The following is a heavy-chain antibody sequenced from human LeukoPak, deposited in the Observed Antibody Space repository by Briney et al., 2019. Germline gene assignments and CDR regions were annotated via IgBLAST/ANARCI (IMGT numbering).Heavy chain of an antibody. Sequence: GGSLRLSCAASGFTFSSYAMSWVRQAPGKGREWVSAISGSGGSTYYADSVKGRFTISRDNSKSTLYLQMNSLRAEDTAVYYCAKDSSGWNYYFDYWGQGTLVTVSS. CDR1: GFTFSSYA. J-gene: IGHJ4*02. CDR2: ISGSGGST. V-gene: IGHV3-23*01. D-gene: IGHD6-19*01. CDR3: AKDSSGWNYYFDY.